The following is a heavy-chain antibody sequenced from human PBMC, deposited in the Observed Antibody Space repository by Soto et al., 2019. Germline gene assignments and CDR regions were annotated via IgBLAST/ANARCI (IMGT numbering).Heavy chain of an antibody. CDR1: GFTFSAYS. V-gene: IGHV3-48*01. D-gene: IGHD2-2*01. CDR2: IRTSPTTI. Sequence: EVQLVESXXXXXXXXXXXRLSCAASGFTFSAYSMNWVRQAPGKGLEWISYIRTSPTTIHYADSVKGRFTISRDNAKNSLYLQMNSLRAEDTAIYYCARDYHYAFDFWGQGTLVTVSS. J-gene: IGHJ4*02. CDR3: ARDYHYAFDF.